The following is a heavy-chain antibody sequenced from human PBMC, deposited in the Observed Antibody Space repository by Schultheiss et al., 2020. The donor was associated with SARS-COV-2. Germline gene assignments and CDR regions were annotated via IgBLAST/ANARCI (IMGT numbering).Heavy chain of an antibody. J-gene: IGHJ3*02. CDR3: ARLPYYYDSSGYYLAAAFDI. CDR1: GGSISSSNW. CDR2: IYYSGST. D-gene: IGHD3-22*01. Sequence: SETLSLTCAVSGGSISSSNWWSWVRQPPGKGLEWIGYIYYSGSTNYNPSLKSRVTISVDTSKNQFSLKLSSVTAADTAVYYCARLPYYYDSSGYYLAAAFDIWGQGTMVTVSS. V-gene: IGHV4-4*02.